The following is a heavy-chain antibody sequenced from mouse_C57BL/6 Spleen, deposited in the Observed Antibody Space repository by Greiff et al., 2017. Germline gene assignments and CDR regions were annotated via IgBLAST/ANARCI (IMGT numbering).Heavy chain of an antibody. J-gene: IGHJ4*01. CDR2: VNPGSGGT. CDR3: ARSSRGYAMDY. CDR1: GYAFTNYL. Sequence: QVQLQQSGAELVRPGTSVKVSCKASGYAFTNYLVEWVKQRPGQGLEWIGVVNPGSGGTNYNEKFKGKARLTADKSSSTAYMQLSSLTSEDSAVYFCARSSRGYAMDYWGQGTSVTVSS. V-gene: IGHV1-54*01.